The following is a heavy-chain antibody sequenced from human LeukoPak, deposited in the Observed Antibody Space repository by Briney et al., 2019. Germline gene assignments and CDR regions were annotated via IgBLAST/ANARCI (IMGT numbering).Heavy chain of an antibody. Sequence: SETLSLTCTVSGYSISSGYYWSWIRQPPGKGLEWIGYIYYSGSTNYNPSLKSRVTISVDTSKNQFSLKLSSVTAADTAVYYCARVSSSSWRPLQNWFDPWGQGTLVTVSS. J-gene: IGHJ5*02. D-gene: IGHD6-13*01. CDR2: IYYSGST. CDR3: ARVSSSSWRPLQNWFDP. V-gene: IGHV4-61*01. CDR1: GYSISSGYY.